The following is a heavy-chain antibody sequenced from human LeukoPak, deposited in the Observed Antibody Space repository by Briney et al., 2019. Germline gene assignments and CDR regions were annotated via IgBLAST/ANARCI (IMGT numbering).Heavy chain of an antibody. D-gene: IGHD4-17*01. CDR1: GYRFTNYW. J-gene: IGHJ4*02. CDR2: IWPSDSDT. CDR3: ARHRLLTTALDY. Sequence: LGESLKISCKGSGYRFTNYWISWVRQMPGKGPEWMGLIWPSDSDTRYSPSFQGQVTISADKSIHTAYLQWSSLEASDTAMYYCARHRLLTTALDYWGQGTLVTVSS. V-gene: IGHV5-51*01.